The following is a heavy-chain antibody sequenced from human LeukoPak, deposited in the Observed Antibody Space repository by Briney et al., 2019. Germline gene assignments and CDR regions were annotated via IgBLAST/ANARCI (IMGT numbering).Heavy chain of an antibody. CDR1: GFTFSSYW. Sequence: PGGSLRLSCAASGFTFSSYWMHWVRQAPGKGLVWVSRINSDGTSTSYADSVKGRFTISRASAKNALYLQMNSLRAEDTAVYYCARDDPRYYFDSWGQGTLVTVSS. CDR3: ARDDPRYYFDS. CDR2: INSDGTST. J-gene: IGHJ4*02. V-gene: IGHV3-74*01.